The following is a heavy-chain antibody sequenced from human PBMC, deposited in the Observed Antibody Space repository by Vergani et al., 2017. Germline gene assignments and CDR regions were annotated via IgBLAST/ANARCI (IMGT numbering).Heavy chain of an antibody. V-gene: IGHV3-9*01. J-gene: IGHJ2*01. CDR1: GFTFDDYA. CDR3: ASEEVVPAANHWYFDL. Sequence: EVQLVESGGGLVQPSRSLRLSCAASGFTFDDYAMHWVRQAPGKGLEWVSGISWNSGSIGYADSVKGRFTISRDNSKNTLYLQMNSLRAEDTAVYYCASEEVVPAANHWYFDLWGRGTLVTVSS. CDR2: ISWNSGSI. D-gene: IGHD2-2*01.